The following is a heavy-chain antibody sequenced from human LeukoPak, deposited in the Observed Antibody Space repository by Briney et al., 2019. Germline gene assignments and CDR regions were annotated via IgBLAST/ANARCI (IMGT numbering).Heavy chain of an antibody. J-gene: IGHJ6*02. CDR3: AKAHYRSYHYGMDV. D-gene: IGHD3-10*01. V-gene: IGHV3-7*03. Sequence: GGSLRFSCAASGFSFSTIYMSWVRQTPGQGLEWVANINVDGTAEYYVDSVKGRFTISRDNAKNSLYLQMNSLRAEDSALYYCAKAHYRSYHYGMDVWGQGTAVTVS. CDR2: INVDGTAE. CDR1: GFSFSTIY.